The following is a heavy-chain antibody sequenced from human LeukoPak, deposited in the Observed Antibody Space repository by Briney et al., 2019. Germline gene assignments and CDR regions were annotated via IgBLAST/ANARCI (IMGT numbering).Heavy chain of an antibody. CDR1: GYTFTAYY. CDR2: INPNSGGR. CDR3: ATAPLNGYTSGWYSFDY. J-gene: IGHJ4*02. V-gene: IGHV1-2*02. Sequence: ASVTVSFKASGYTFTAYYLYWVRQAPGQGREWMGWINPNSGGRNNAQKFPDRVTMTRDTTMSIASTELNRLRSDDTAVYYCATAPLNGYTSGWYSFDYWGQGTLVTVSS. D-gene: IGHD6-19*01.